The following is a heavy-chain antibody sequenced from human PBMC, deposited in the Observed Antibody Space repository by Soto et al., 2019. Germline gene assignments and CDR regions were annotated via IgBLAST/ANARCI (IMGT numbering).Heavy chain of an antibody. CDR2: IYHSGST. J-gene: IGHJ5*02. V-gene: IGHV4-30-2*01. Sequence: QLQLQESGSGLVKPSQTLSLTCAVSGGSISRGGYSWSWIRQPPGKGLEWIGYIYHSGSTYYNPSLKRRVTISVDRSKNQFSLKLSSVTAADTAVYYCARSIVVVTATSHTSWFDPWGQGTLVTVSS. CDR3: ARSIVVVTATSHTSWFDP. D-gene: IGHD2-21*02. CDR1: GGSISRGGYS.